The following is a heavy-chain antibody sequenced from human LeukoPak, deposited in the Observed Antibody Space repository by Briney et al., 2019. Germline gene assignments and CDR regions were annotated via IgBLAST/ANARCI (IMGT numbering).Heavy chain of an antibody. D-gene: IGHD6-19*01. CDR3: ASRAECSGCHY. Sequence: GGSLRLSCAASGFTFDDYGMNWVRQAPGKGLEWVSSISSSSSYIYYADSVKGRFTISRDNAKNSLYLQMNSLRAEDTAVYYCASRAECSGCHYWGQGTLVTVSS. V-gene: IGHV3-21*01. CDR1: GFTFDDYG. J-gene: IGHJ4*02. CDR2: ISSSSSYI.